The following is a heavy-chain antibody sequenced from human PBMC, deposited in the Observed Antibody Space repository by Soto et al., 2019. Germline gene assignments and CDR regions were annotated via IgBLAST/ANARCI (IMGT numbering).Heavy chain of an antibody. D-gene: IGHD3-10*01. CDR3: ARTPPGSITMVRGDIQLYYFDY. V-gene: IGHV1-69*01. J-gene: IGHJ4*02. CDR2: IIPIFGTA. Sequence: GLEWMGGIIPIFGTANYAQKFQGRVTITADESTSTAYMELSSLRSEDTAVYYCARTPPGSITMVRGDIQLYYFDYWGQGTLVTVSS.